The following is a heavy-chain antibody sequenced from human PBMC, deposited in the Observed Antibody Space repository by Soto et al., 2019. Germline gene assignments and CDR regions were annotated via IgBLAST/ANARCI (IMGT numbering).Heavy chain of an antibody. J-gene: IGHJ4*02. Sequence: GCLRLAGEASGFTFSSYGMHGVRQAPGKGLEWVAVISYDGSNKYYADSVKGRFTISRDNSKNTLYLQMNSLRAEDTAVYYCEKDIRIQLCLPDFDYWGQGTLVTVSS. CDR3: EKDIRIQLCLPDFDY. V-gene: IGHV3-30*18. D-gene: IGHD5-18*01. CDR1: GFTFSSYG. CDR2: ISYDGSNK.